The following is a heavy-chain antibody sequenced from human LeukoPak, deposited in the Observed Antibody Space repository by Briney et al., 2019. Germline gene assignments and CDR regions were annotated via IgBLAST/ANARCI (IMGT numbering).Heavy chain of an antibody. CDR2: IYTDGST. J-gene: IGHJ4*02. CDR3: ARAPSGCGGTCAFDY. V-gene: IGHV4-4*07. Sequence: SETLSLTCTVSGGSTSNSFWSWIRQPAGKGLEWIGRIYTDGSTNSNPSLRSRLTMSLDTSKNQFSLKLTSVTAADTVVYFCARAPSGCGGTCAFDYWGQGTLVTVSS. CDR1: GGSTSNSF. D-gene: IGHD2-15*01.